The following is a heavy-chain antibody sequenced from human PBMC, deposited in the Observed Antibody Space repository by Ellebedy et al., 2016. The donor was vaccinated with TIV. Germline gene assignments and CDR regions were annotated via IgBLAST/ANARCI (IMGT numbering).Heavy chain of an antibody. V-gene: IGHV3-30*02. Sequence: GGSLRLSCAASGFSTSGMHWVRQAPGKGLEWVAFIRSDGITKYYADSVKGRFTISRDSSKNTLDLQMTSLRPGDTALYYCVKGAYPVPTVMAVWGQGTMVIVSS. CDR1: GFSTSG. D-gene: IGHD3-16*01. CDR3: VKGAYPVPTVMAV. J-gene: IGHJ6*02. CDR2: IRSDGITK.